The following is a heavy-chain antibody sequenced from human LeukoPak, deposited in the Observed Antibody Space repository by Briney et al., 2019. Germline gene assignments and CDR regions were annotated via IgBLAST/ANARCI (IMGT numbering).Heavy chain of an antibody. CDR2: IIPIFGTA. J-gene: IGHJ4*02. D-gene: IGHD4-23*01. CDR3: ARDLAPRNYGGNSPFDY. CDR1: GGTFSSYA. Sequence: ASVKVSCKASGGTFSSYAISWVRQAPGQGLEWMGRIIPIFGTANYAQKFKGRVTITADESKSTAYMELSSLRSEDTAVYYCARDLAPRNYGGNSPFDYWGQGTLVTVSS. V-gene: IGHV1-69*13.